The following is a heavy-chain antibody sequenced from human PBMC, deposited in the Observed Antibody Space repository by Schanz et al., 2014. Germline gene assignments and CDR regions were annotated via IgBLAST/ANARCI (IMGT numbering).Heavy chain of an antibody. D-gene: IGHD7-27*01. J-gene: IGHJ3*02. CDR1: GFIFNDYY. CDR3: ARENLNWEAFDI. Sequence: QVQGEEEGGGLVKPGGSLRLSCAASGFIFNDYYMNWIRQAPGKGLEWLSYISRDGTSSYYADSVKGRFTLSRDNAKNSLYLEMTSLRGEDTAVYYCARENLNWEAFDIWGQGTVVTVSS. CDR2: ISRDGTSS. V-gene: IGHV3-11*01.